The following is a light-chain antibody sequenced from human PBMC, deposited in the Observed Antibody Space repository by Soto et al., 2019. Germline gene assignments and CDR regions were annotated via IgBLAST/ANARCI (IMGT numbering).Light chain of an antibody. J-gene: IGKJ2*01. CDR1: QSVNSNY. CDR3: QQYGSSLYT. Sequence: IVLTQSPDILSLSPGQRATLSCRASQSVNSNYLAWYHQKPGQAPRLLIYSAFIRATGVPDRFSGSGSGTDFTLTISRMEPEAFAVYYCQQYGSSLYTFGQGTKREI. V-gene: IGKV3-20*01. CDR2: SAF.